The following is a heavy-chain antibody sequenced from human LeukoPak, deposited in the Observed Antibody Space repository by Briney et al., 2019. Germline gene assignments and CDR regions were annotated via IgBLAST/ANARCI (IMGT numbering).Heavy chain of an antibody. CDR2: IYNTGGA. D-gene: IGHD3-10*01. J-gene: IGHJ6*03. V-gene: IGHV4-59*01. CDR3: ARASQDEKVTPKSFFGYYYMDV. CDR1: GDSITSYY. Sequence: SETLSLTCTVSGDSITSYYWTWIRQPPGKGLEWIAYIYNTGGATYNASLKSRVTTSVDTSKNQVSLQLTSVTAADTGVCYCARASQDEKVTPKSFFGYYYMDVWGKGTTVTVSS.